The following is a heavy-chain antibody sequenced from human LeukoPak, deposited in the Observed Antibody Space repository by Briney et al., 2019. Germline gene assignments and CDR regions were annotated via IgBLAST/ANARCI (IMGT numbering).Heavy chain of an antibody. CDR3: ARISCTSCSAMYYMDV. V-gene: IGHV3-33*01. Sequence: GGSLRLSCAASGFAFSTYGMHWVRQAPGKGLEWVAVIWYHGSETSYADSVKGRFTISRDNSKYTLYLQMNGLRAEDTAVYYCARISCTSCSAMYYMDVWGKGTTVTVSS. J-gene: IGHJ6*03. CDR2: IWYHGSET. CDR1: GFAFSTYG. D-gene: IGHD2-2*01.